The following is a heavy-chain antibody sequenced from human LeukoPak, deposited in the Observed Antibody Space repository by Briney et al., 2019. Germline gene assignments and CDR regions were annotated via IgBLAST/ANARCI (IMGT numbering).Heavy chain of an antibody. CDR3: AATPEYYDFWSGYSSGIDV. J-gene: IGHJ6*02. Sequence: RASVKVSCKASGFTFTSSAMHWVRQARGQRLEWIGWIVVGSGNTNYAQKFQERVTITRDMSTSTAYMELSSLRSEDTAVYYCAATPEYYDFWSGYSSGIDVWGQGTTVTVSS. D-gene: IGHD3-3*01. V-gene: IGHV1-58*02. CDR1: GFTFTSSA. CDR2: IVVGSGNT.